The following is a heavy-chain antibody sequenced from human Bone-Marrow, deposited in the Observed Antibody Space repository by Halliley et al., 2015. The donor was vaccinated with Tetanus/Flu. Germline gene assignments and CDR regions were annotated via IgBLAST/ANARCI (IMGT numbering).Heavy chain of an antibody. V-gene: IGHV4-39*01. CDR1: GDSLSSSSYY. D-gene: IGHD5-12*01. Sequence: TLSLTCTVSGDSLSSSSYYWGWIRQPPGKGLELIGNFYYGGSTYYNPSLKGRAAISVDTSKNQFSLKVTSVTAADRAVYRCARREKWLQDLGGPFAYWGQGILVTISS. CDR3: ARREKWLQDLGGPFAY. CDR2: FYYGGST. J-gene: IGHJ4*02.